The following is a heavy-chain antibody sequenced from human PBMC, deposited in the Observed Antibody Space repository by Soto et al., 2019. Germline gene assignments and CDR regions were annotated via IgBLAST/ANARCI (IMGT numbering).Heavy chain of an antibody. J-gene: IGHJ6*02. CDR1: GGSFSGYY. V-gene: IGHV4-34*01. CDR2: INHSGST. Sequence: QVQLQQWGAGLLKPSETLSLTCAVYGGSFSGYYWSWIRQPPGKGLEWIGEINHSGSTNYNPSLKSRVTISVDTSKNQFSLKLGSVTAADTAVYYCARGPRGVRGVISSLYYYGMDVWGQGTTVTVSS. D-gene: IGHD3-10*01. CDR3: ARGPRGVRGVISSLYYYGMDV.